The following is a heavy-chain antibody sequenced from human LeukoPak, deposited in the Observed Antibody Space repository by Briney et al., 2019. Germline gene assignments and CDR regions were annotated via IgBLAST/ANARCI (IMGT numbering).Heavy chain of an antibody. CDR2: ISSSGSTI. CDR1: GFTFSSYE. CDR3: AELGITMIGGV. D-gene: IGHD3-10*02. V-gene: IGHV3-48*03. J-gene: IGHJ6*04. Sequence: GGSLRPSCAASGFTFSSYEMNWVRQAPGKGLEWVSYISSSGSTIYYADSVKGRFTISRDNAKNSLYLQMNSLRAEDTAVYYCAELGITMIGGVWGKGTTVTISS.